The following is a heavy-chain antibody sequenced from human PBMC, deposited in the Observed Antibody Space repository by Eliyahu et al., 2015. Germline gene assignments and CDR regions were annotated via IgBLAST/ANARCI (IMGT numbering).Heavy chain of an antibody. CDR2: ISGSGGST. CDR3: AKGVVVADTGD. J-gene: IGHJ4*02. Sequence: EVQLLESGGGLVQPGGSXRLXXAASGFTFGRYAXGWVRQAPGKGLEWVSAISGSGGSTYYADSVKGRFTISRDNSKNTLYLQMNSLRAEDTAVYYCAKGVVVADTGDWGQGTLVTVSS. CDR1: GFTFGRYA. V-gene: IGHV3-23*01. D-gene: IGHD2-15*01.